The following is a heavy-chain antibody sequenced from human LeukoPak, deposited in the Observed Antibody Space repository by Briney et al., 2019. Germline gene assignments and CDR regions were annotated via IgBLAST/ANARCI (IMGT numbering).Heavy chain of an antibody. Sequence: SETLSLTCTVSGGSISSSSYYWGWIRQPPGKGLEWIGSIYYSGSTYYNPSLKSRVTISVDTSKNQFSLKLSSVTAAGTAVYYCARLGTGYSSGWSMNDWGQGTLVTVSS. CDR1: GGSISSSSYY. CDR2: IYYSGST. J-gene: IGHJ4*02. D-gene: IGHD6-19*01. CDR3: ARLGTGYSSGWSMND. V-gene: IGHV4-39*01.